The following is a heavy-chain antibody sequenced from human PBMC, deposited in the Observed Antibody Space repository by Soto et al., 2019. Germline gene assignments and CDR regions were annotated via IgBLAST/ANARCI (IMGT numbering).Heavy chain of an antibody. D-gene: IGHD3-10*01. J-gene: IGHJ6*02. Sequence: XGSLRLSCASSVFTFSSYGMHCVRHSPGKWLEWVALIWFDGSDKYYTESVKGRFTISRDNSKSTLYLQMNSLRAEDTAVYYCARGRLRGWRSYYYYYGMDVWGQGTTVTVSS. CDR2: IWFDGSDK. CDR1: VFTFSSYG. CDR3: ARGRLRGWRSYYYYYGMDV. V-gene: IGHV3-33*01.